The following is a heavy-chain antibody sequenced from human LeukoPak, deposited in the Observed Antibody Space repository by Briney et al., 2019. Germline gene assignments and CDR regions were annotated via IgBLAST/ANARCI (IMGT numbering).Heavy chain of an antibody. D-gene: IGHD3-10*01. CDR3: ARGSFGADF. CDR2: IWYDGSKK. V-gene: IGHV3-33*01. Sequence: GGALRLSCAASGFTFSHFGMHWVRQAPGKGLEWVATIWYDGSKKYYSDSVKGRFAISRDSSKSTLYLKMDGLRVEETAVYNCARGSFGADFWGQGTLVTVSS. J-gene: IGHJ4*02. CDR1: GFTFSHFG.